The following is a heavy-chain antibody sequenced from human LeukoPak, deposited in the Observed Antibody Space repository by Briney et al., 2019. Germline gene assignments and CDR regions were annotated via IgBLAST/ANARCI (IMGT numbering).Heavy chain of an antibody. Sequence: ASVKVSCKASGGTFSSYAISWVRQAPGQGLEWMGGIIPIFGTANYAQKFQGRVTITADESTSTAYMELSSLRSEDTAVYYCARDLGSSSFNCFDPGAREPWSPSPQ. CDR2: IIPIFGTA. J-gene: IGHJ5*02. CDR1: GGTFSSYA. CDR3: ARDLGSSSFNCFDP. V-gene: IGHV1-69*13. D-gene: IGHD6-6*01.